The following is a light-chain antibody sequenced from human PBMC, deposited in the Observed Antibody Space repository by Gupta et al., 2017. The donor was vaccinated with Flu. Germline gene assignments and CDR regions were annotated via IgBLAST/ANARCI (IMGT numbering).Light chain of an antibody. Sequence: EIELTQPPATLSLSPGASTTLSSRASDNVKNFLGWYQQKPGQPPRLLIYETSNTATGLPPRFSGSGSGIDFTLTISSLKPEDFAIYYCQQRNDFPLTFGHGTKVDIK. V-gene: IGKV3-11*01. CDR3: QQRNDFPLT. CDR2: ETS. CDR1: DNVKNF. J-gene: IGKJ3*01.